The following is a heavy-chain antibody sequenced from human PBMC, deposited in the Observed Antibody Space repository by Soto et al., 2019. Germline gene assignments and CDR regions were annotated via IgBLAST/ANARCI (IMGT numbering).Heavy chain of an antibody. CDR3: ATSQKGYNWNYFDH. CDR2: IYYSGST. V-gene: IGHV4-61*01. J-gene: IGHJ4*02. CDR1: GGSVSSGSYY. Sequence: SETLSLTCTVSGGSVSSGSYYWSWIRQPPGKGLEWIGYIYYSGSTNYNPSLKSRVTISVDTSKNQFSLKLSSVTAADTAVYYCATSQKGYNWNYFDHWGQGALVTVPQ. D-gene: IGHD1-20*01.